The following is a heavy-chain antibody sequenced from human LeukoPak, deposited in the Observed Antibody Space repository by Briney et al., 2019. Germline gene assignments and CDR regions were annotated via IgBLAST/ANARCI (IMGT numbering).Heavy chain of an antibody. CDR1: GGSFSGYY. CDR3: ARASSLLWFGELPYYFDY. CDR2: INHSGST. D-gene: IGHD3-10*01. J-gene: IGHJ4*02. V-gene: IGHV4-34*01. Sequence: SETLSLTCAVYGGSFSGYYWSWIRQPPGKGLEWIGEINHSGSTNYNPSLKSRVTISVDTSKNQFSLKLSSVTAADTAVYYCARASSLLWFGELPYYFDYWGQGTLVTVSS.